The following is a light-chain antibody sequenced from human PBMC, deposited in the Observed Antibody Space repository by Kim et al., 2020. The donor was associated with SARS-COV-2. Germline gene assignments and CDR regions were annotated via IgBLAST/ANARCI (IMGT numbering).Light chain of an antibody. J-gene: IGKJ1*01. V-gene: IGKV1-8*01. CDR2: AAS. Sequence: ASTGDRVTITCRASQGISSYLAWYQQKPGKAPKLLIYAASTLQSGVPSRFSGSGSGTDFTLTISCLQSEDFAAYYCQQYYSYPWTFGQGTKVDIK. CDR3: QQYYSYPWT. CDR1: QGISSY.